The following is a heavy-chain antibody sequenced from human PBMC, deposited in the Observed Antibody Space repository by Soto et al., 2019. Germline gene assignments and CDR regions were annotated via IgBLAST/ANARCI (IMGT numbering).Heavy chain of an antibody. CDR1: GGSISGYY. J-gene: IGHJ4*02. CDR2: ILDTASN. V-gene: IGHV4-59*01. CDR3: ARSGNRNGLVFDY. Sequence: LSLTCTVSGGSISGYYWSWIRQPPGNGPEWIGHILDTASNNHNPDLNRRATMAADTSKNYFSLRLTSVTVADPDVYYCARSGNRNGLVFDYWGQGTVVTVSS. D-gene: IGHD5-18*01.